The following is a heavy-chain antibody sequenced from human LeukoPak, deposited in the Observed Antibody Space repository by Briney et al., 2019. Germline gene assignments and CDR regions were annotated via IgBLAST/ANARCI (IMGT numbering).Heavy chain of an antibody. CDR2: INPNSGGT. V-gene: IGHV1-2*02. J-gene: IGHJ5*02. CDR1: GYTFTGYY. D-gene: IGHD3-3*01. Sequence: ASVKVSCKASGYTFTGYYMHWVRQAPGQGLEWMGWINPNSGGTNYAQKFQGRVTMTRDTSISTAYMELSRLRSDDTAVYYCARENDFWSGYRNWFDPWGQGTLVTVSS. CDR3: ARENDFWSGYRNWFDP.